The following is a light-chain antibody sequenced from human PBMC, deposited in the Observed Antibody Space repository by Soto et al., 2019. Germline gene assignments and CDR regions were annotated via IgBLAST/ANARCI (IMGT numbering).Light chain of an antibody. J-gene: IGKJ1*01. CDR3: QQTYSTPRT. CDR2: AAS. CDR1: QSISSY. V-gene: IGKV1-39*01. Sequence: DIQMTQSPSSLSASVGDRVTITCRASQSISSYLNWYQQKPGKAPKLLIYAASSLQSGVPSRFSGSGSGTDSPLTISSLQPEDFATYYCQQTYSTPRTFGQGTKVEIK.